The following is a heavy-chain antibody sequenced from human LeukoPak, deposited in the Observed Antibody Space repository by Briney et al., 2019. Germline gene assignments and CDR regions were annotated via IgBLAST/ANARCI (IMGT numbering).Heavy chain of an antibody. CDR2: ISASVSST. CDR1: GFTFSTYA. J-gene: IGHJ6*03. D-gene: IGHD3-10*01. V-gene: IGHV3-23*01. CDR3: AKGGWYGEASESYMDV. Sequence: GGSLRLSCAASGFTFSTYAMSWVRQAPGKGLEWVSSISASVSSTYYADSVRGRFTISRDNSKNTLYLQMNRLRAEDTAIYFCAKGGWYGEASESYMDVWGKGTTVTVSS.